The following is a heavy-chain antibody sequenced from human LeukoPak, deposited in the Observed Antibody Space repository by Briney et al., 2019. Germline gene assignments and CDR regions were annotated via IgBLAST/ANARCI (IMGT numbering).Heavy chain of an antibody. V-gene: IGHV3-74*01. D-gene: IGHD3-3*01. CDR2: IKTDGVTT. CDR3: ARTYDFWSGSQYYFDS. CDR1: GFTLSSYW. Sequence: GGSLRLSCAASGFTLSSYWMHWVRQAPGKGLVWVSRIKTDGVTTNYADSVKGRFTISRGNAKNTLYLQMNSLRAEDTAVYYCARTYDFWSGSQYYFDSWGQGTLVTVSS. J-gene: IGHJ4*02.